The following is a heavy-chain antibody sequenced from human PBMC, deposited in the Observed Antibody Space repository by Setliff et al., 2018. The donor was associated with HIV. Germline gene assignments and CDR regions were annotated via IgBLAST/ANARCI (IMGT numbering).Heavy chain of an antibody. D-gene: IGHD6-13*01. V-gene: IGHV3-7*01. J-gene: IGHJ4*02. Sequence: SGGSLRLSCAVSGFTFTTYWMTWVRQAPGKGLEWVANINPDGRQRNYADSVKGRFTISRDNADNSLYLQVNSLRAEDTAVYYCARSGIDGSWYYFDYWGQGTLVTVSS. CDR3: ARSGIDGSWYYFDY. CDR1: GFTFTTYW. CDR2: INPDGRQR.